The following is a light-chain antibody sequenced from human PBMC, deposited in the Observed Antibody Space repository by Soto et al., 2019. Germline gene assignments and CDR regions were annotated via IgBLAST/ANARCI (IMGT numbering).Light chain of an antibody. CDR2: DGS. V-gene: IGKV1-13*02. CDR3: QHFQRDPFT. CDR1: HGVSIA. Sequence: AIQLTQSPSSLSASVGDRVTITCRAIHGVSIALAWYQQKPVKPPKVLIYDGSSLQSGVPLRFRGSGSGTEFTLTITGLQPEDFGTYYCQHFQRDPFTYGQGTRLEIK. J-gene: IGKJ5*01.